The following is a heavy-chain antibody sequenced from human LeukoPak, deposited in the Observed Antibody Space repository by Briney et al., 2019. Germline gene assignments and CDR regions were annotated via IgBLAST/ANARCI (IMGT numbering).Heavy chain of an antibody. V-gene: IGHV1-8*01. J-gene: IGHJ6*03. CDR3: ARGRSGRPRYYYYYYMDV. CDR1: GYTFTSYD. Sequence: ASVKDSCKASGYTFTSYDINWVRQATGQGLEWMGWMNPNSGNTGYAQKFQGRVTMTRNTSISTAYMELSSLRSEDTAVYYCARGRSGRPRYYYYYYMDVWGKGTTVTISS. CDR2: MNPNSGNT. D-gene: IGHD2-15*01.